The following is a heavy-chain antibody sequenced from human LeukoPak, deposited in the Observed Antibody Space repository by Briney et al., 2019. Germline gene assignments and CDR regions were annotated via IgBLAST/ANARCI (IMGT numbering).Heavy chain of an antibody. J-gene: IGHJ4*02. CDR2: INHSETT. CDR1: SGSFSGWY. V-gene: IGHV4-34*01. CDR3: VRKRRTVPYHFDY. D-gene: IGHD2-2*02. Sequence: SETLSLTCAVYSGSFSGWYWTWIRQPPGKGLEWIGEINHSETTNYNPSLKSRVTISIDTSKKQFSLKLSSVTAADTAVFYCVRKRRTVPYHFDYWGQGSLVTVSS.